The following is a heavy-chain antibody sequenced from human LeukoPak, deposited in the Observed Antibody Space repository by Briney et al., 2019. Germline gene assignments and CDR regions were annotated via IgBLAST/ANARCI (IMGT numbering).Heavy chain of an antibody. V-gene: IGHV3-30*02. CDR3: ARNHGDYVNAGAFDI. CDR1: GFTFSNCA. D-gene: IGHD4-17*01. J-gene: IGHJ3*02. Sequence: GGSLRLSCAASGFTFSNCAMSWVRQAPGKGLEWVAFIRYDGSNKYYADSVKGRFTISRDNSKNTLYLQMNSLRAEDTAVYYCARNHGDYVNAGAFDIWGQGTMVTVSS. CDR2: IRYDGSNK.